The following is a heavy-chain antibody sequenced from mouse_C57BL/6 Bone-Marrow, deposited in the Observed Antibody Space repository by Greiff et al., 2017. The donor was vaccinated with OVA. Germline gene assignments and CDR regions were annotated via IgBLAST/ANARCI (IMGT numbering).Heavy chain of an antibody. V-gene: IGHV14-3*01. CDR3: ADITTVVATDAMDY. CDR2: IDPANGNT. Sequence: EVQLVESVAELVRPGASVKLSCTASGFNIKNTYMHWVKQRPEQGLEWIGRIDPANGNTKYATKFQGKATITADTSSNTAYLQRSSLTSEDTAIYYCADITTVVATDAMDYWGQGTSVTVSS. J-gene: IGHJ4*01. D-gene: IGHD1-1*01. CDR1: GFNIKNTY.